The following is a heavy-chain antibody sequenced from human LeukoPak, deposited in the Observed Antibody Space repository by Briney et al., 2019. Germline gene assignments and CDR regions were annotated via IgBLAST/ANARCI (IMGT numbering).Heavy chain of an antibody. D-gene: IGHD2-8*01. J-gene: IGHJ4*02. Sequence: ASVKVSCKASGYTFTSYDINWVRRATGQGLEWMGWMNPNSGNTGYAQKFQGRVTMTRNTSISTAYMELSSLRSEDTAVYYCARESIVLMVYAQYYFDYWGQGTLVTVSS. CDR1: GYTFTSYD. V-gene: IGHV1-8*01. CDR2: MNPNSGNT. CDR3: ARESIVLMVYAQYYFDY.